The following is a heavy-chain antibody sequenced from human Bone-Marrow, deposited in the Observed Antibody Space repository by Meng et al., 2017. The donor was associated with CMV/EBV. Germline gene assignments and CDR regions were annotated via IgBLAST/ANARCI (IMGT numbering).Heavy chain of an antibody. CDR3: AHRPYASPFDS. Sequence: TCSGFSLRNPEMGVGWIRQPPGKALEWLAVIYWDDDRRYSPSLKSRLTITKDTSKNQVVLTITDMDPVDTATYYCAHRPYASPFDSWGQGTLVTVSS. J-gene: IGHJ5*01. V-gene: IGHV2-5*02. CDR1: GFSLRNPEMG. D-gene: IGHD2-8*01. CDR2: IYWDDDR.